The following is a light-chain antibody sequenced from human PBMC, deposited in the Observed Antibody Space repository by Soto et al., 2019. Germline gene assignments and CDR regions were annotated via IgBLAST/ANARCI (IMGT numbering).Light chain of an antibody. J-gene: IGKJ3*01. CDR3: QHSVTSRFT. Sequence: EIALTQSPGTLSLSPGERATLSCRASQSVSSSYLAWYQQKPGQAPRLLIYGVSSRATGIPDRFSGSESGTDFTLTISRLEPEDFAVYYCQHSVTSRFTFGPGTKVEI. CDR1: QSVSSSY. V-gene: IGKV3-20*01. CDR2: GVS.